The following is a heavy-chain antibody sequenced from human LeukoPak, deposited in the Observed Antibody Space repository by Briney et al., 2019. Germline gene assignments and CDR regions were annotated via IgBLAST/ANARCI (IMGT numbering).Heavy chain of an antibody. CDR3: ATAPPDILTGYYRFMWTAVFDY. CDR2: FDPEDGET. V-gene: IGHV1-24*01. CDR1: GYTLTELS. Sequence: ASVKVSCKVSGYTLTELSMHWVRQAPGKGLEWMGGFDPEDGETIYAQKFQGRVTMTEDTSTDTAYMELSSLRSEDTAMYYCATAPPDILTGYYRFMWTAVFDYWGQGTLVTVSS. D-gene: IGHD3-9*01. J-gene: IGHJ4*02.